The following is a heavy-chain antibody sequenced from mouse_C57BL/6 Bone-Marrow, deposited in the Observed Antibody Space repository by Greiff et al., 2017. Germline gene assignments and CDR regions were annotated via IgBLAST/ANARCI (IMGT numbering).Heavy chain of an antibody. CDR3: ARDGSTHFDY. D-gene: IGHD1-1*01. Sequence: QVQLQQSGPELVKPGASVKISCKASGYAFSSSWMNWVKQRPGKGLEWIGRIYSGDGDTNYNGKFKGKATLTADKSSSTAYMQLSSLTSEDSAVYFCARDGSTHFDYWGQGTTLPVSS. V-gene: IGHV1-82*01. J-gene: IGHJ2*01. CDR2: IYSGDGDT. CDR1: GYAFSSSW.